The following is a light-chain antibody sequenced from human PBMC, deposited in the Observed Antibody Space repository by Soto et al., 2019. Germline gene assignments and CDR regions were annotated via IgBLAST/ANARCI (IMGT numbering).Light chain of an antibody. J-gene: IGKJ5*01. CDR1: QSVSSSY. CDR3: QQYGSSPP. CDR2: GAS. Sequence: EIVFRQSPGTLSLSPGERATLSCRASQSVSSSYLAWYQQKPGQAPRLLIYGASSRATGTPDRFSGSGSGTDFTLTISRLEPEDFAVYYRQQYGSSPPVGQGTRLEIK. V-gene: IGKV3-20*01.